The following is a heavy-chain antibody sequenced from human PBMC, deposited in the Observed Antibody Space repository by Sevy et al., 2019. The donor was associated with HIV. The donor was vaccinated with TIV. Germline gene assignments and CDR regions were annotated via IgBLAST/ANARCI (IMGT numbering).Heavy chain of an antibody. V-gene: IGHV3-15*01. CDR1: GFTFSRYS. CDR3: TTKHGFWSGYYYFDY. D-gene: IGHD3-3*01. J-gene: IGHJ4*02. Sequence: GGSLRLSCAASGFTFSRYSMNWVRQAPGMGLEWVGRIKSKTDGGTTDYAAPVKSRFTISRDDSKNTLYLQMNSLKTEDTAVYYCTTKHGFWSGYYYFDYWGQGTLVTVSS. CDR2: IKSKTDGGTT.